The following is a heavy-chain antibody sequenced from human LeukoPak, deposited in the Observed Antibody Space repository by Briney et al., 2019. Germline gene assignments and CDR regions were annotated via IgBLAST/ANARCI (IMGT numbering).Heavy chain of an antibody. Sequence: GGSLRLSCAASGFTFSSYAMHWVRQAPGKGLEWAAVISYDGSNKYYADSVKGRFTISRDNSKNTLYLQMNSLRAEDTAVYYCARGDEDIVVVPADVWGQGTLVTVSS. J-gene: IGHJ4*02. CDR2: ISYDGSNK. V-gene: IGHV3-30-3*01. D-gene: IGHD2-2*01. CDR1: GFTFSSYA. CDR3: ARGDEDIVVVPADV.